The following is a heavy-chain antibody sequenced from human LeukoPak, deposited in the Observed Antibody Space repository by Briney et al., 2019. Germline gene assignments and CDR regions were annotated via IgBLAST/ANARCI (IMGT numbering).Heavy chain of an antibody. J-gene: IGHJ6*04. D-gene: IGHD6-13*01. V-gene: IGHV1-3*01. CDR2: INAGNGNT. Sequence: GASVKVSCKASGYTFTSYAMHWVRQAPGQRLEWMGWINAGNGNTKYSQKFQGRVTITRDTSASTAYMELSSLRSEDMAVYYCAREWGSSSFGLDYYYYYGMDVWGKGTTVTVSS. CDR3: AREWGSSSFGLDYYYYYGMDV. CDR1: GYTFTSYA.